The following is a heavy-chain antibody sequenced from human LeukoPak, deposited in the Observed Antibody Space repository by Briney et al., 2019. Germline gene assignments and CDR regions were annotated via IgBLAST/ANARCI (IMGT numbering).Heavy chain of an antibody. V-gene: IGHV3-30*02. Sequence: GGSLRLSCAASGFSFSGYGMHWVRQAPGKGLEWVAFIHYDGARSYYADSVEGRFTISRDNSRNTLYLQMNSLRPEDTAVYYCAKAIWVAATSSWFCLDYWGQGTLVTVSS. D-gene: IGHD3-10*01. CDR2: IHYDGARS. CDR3: AKAIWVAATSSWFCLDY. CDR1: GFSFSGYG. J-gene: IGHJ4*02.